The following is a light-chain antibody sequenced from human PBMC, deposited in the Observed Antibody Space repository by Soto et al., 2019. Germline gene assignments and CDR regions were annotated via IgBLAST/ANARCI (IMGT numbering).Light chain of an antibody. CDR1: SSDVGGYHY. Sequence: QSALTQPASVSGSPGQSITISCTGTSSDVGGYHYISWYQQHPGKAPKFIIYDVRNRPSGFSNRFSGSRSGNTASLTISGLQAEDEADYYCSSYTSSSTVIFGGGTKVTVL. CDR3: SSYTSSSTVI. CDR2: DVR. V-gene: IGLV2-14*01. J-gene: IGLJ2*01.